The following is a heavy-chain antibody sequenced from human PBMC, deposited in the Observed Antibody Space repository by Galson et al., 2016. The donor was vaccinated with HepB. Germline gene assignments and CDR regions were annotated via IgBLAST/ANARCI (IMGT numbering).Heavy chain of an antibody. D-gene: IGHD3-10*01. CDR1: GFNFSKNV. Sequence: SLRLSCAAFGFNFSKNVTHWVRQAPGRGLEWVAVISYDGSNKYYADSVKGRFTISRDNSKNTLSLQMNSLRAEDTAVYYCAKAPPFSGSYNFDYWGQGTLVTVSS. CDR2: ISYDGSNK. CDR3: AKAPPFSGSYNFDY. J-gene: IGHJ4*02. V-gene: IGHV3-30*18.